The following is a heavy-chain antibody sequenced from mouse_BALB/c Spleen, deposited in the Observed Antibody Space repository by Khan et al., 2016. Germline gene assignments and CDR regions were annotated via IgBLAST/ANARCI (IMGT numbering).Heavy chain of an antibody. CDR2: IWRGGST. J-gene: IGHJ2*01. V-gene: IGHV2-5*01. CDR1: GFSLTSFG. D-gene: IGHD1-1*01. CDR3: AKNYGSSYYFDY. Sequence: QMQLEESGPGLVQPSQSLSITCTVSGFSLTSFGVHWVRQSPGKGLEWLGVIWRGGSTDYNAAFMSRLSITKDNSKSQVFFKMNSLQADDTAIYXCAKNYGSSYYFDYWGQGTTLTVSS.